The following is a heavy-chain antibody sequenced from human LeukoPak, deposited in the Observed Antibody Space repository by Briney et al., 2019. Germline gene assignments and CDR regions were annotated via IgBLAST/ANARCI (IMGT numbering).Heavy chain of an antibody. CDR2: IYYSGRT. Sequence: SETLSLTCTVSGGSISSDHWHWIRQPPGKGLEWIGCIYYSGRTYYNPSLKSRVTISVDTSKNQFSLKLSSVTAADTAVYYCARLSRIAVADTAWFDPWGQGTLVTVSS. D-gene: IGHD6-19*01. CDR1: GGSISSDH. CDR3: ARLSRIAVADTAWFDP. V-gene: IGHV4-59*08. J-gene: IGHJ5*02.